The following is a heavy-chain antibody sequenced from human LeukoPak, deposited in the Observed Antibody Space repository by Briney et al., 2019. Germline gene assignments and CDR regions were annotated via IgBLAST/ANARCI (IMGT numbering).Heavy chain of an antibody. CDR1: GGSISSYY. CDR3: ARDGGGYSYGYYYYGMDV. D-gene: IGHD5-18*01. V-gene: IGHV4-4*07. Sequence: SETLSLTCTVSGGSISSYYWSWIRQPAGKGLEWIGRIYTSGSTNYNPFLKSRVTMSVDTSKNQFSLKLSSVTAADTAVYYCARDGGGYSYGYYYYGMDVWGQGTTVTVSS. CDR2: IYTSGST. J-gene: IGHJ6*02.